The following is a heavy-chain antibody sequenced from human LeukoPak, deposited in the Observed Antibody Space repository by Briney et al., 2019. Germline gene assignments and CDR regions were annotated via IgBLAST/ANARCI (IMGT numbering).Heavy chain of an antibody. CDR2: IYYSGST. Sequence: SETLPLTCTVSGGSISSSSYYWGWIRQPPGKGLEWIGSIYYSGSTYYNPSLKSRVTISVDTSKNQFSLKLSSVTAADTAVYYCASKPAEYYYGSGSYYSRDYWGQGTLVTVSS. J-gene: IGHJ4*02. CDR3: ASKPAEYYYGSGSYYSRDY. D-gene: IGHD3-10*01. V-gene: IGHV4-39*01. CDR1: GGSISSSSYY.